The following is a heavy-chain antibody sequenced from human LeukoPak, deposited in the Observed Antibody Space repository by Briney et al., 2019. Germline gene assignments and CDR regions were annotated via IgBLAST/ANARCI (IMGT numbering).Heavy chain of an antibody. D-gene: IGHD3-16*01. Sequence: SSVQDSCKDCGGSFSSYSFSWVGQAPGRGLEWMGGIIHIFGTANSAQKFQGRVTIAMDESTSTAYMELSSVRSEDTALYYCARGTLVTVMWNYFDYWGQGTLVTVSS. J-gene: IGHJ4*02. CDR1: GGSFSSYS. V-gene: IGHV1-69*05. CDR3: ARGTLVTVMWNYFDY. CDR2: IIHIFGTA.